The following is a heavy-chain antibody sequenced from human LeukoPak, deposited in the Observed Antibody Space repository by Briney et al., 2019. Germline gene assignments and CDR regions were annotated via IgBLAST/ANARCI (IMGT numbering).Heavy chain of an antibody. Sequence: GGSLRLSCAASGFSFSGYVMHWVRQAPGRGLEWVAFIRGDGTQQYYADSVEGRFIISRDNSKNTVYLQMNSLRAEDTAVYYCAKDNGGYAFDYWGQGTLVTVSS. J-gene: IGHJ4*02. D-gene: IGHD5-12*01. CDR1: GFSFSGYV. V-gene: IGHV3-30*02. CDR2: IRGDGTQQ. CDR3: AKDNGGYAFDY.